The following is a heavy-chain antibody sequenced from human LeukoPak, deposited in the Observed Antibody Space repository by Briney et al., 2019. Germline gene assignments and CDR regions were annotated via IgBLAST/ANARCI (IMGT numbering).Heavy chain of an antibody. CDR1: GFTFSSYS. D-gene: IGHD6-25*01. CDR2: ISSSSSYI. CDR3: AHSLYGSAATGY. V-gene: IGHV3-21*01. J-gene: IGHJ4*02. Sequence: GGSLRLSCAASGFTFSSYSMNWVRQAPGKGLEWVSPISSSSSYIYYADSVRGRFTISRDNAKNSLYLRMDSLRAEDTAVYYCAHSLYGSAATGYWGQGTLVTVSS.